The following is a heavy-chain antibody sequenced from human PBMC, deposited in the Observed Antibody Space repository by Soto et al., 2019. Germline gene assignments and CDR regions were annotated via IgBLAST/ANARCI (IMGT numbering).Heavy chain of an antibody. CDR3: ASLYDSSGYPNDY. J-gene: IGHJ4*02. CDR2: ISYDGSNK. D-gene: IGHD3-22*01. V-gene: IGHV3-30-3*01. CDR1: GFTFSSYA. Sequence: GGSLRLSCAASGFTFSSYAMHWVRQAPGKGLEWVAVISYDGSNKYYADSVKGRFTISRDNSKNTLYLQMNSLRAEDTAVYYCASLYDSSGYPNDYWGKVPLVTVSS.